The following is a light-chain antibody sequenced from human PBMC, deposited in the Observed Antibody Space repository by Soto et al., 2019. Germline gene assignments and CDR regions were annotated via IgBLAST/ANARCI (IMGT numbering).Light chain of an antibody. Sequence: QSVLTQPPSVSGAPGQRVTISCTGSSSNIGTGYLVHWYQQIPGTAPKLLIYADTNRPSGVPDRFSGSKSGTSASLAITGLQAEDEAYYFCCSYAGGYTYLFGTGTKLTVL. CDR2: ADT. J-gene: IGLJ1*01. CDR3: CSYAGGYTYL. V-gene: IGLV1-40*01. CDR1: SSNIGTGYL.